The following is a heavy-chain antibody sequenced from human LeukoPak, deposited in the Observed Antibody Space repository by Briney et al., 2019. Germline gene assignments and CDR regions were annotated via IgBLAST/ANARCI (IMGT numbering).Heavy chain of an antibody. Sequence: ASVKVSCKASGYTFTGYYMHWVRQAPGQGLEWMGRINPNRGGTNYAQKFQGRVTMTRDTSISTAYMELSRLRSDDTAVYYCARGGKSDLSFDYWGQGTLVTVSS. J-gene: IGHJ4*02. V-gene: IGHV1-2*06. CDR2: INPNRGGT. CDR1: GYTFTGYY. CDR3: ARGGKSDLSFDY.